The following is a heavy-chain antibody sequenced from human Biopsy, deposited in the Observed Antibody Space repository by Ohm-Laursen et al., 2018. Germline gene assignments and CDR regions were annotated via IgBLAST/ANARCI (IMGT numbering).Heavy chain of an antibody. Sequence: SSVKVSCKASGYTFTDYGVSWVRQAPGQGLEWMGGIIPIPNVATYAQKFQGRITITADESTSTAYMELSSLTSDDTAVYFCARGEGSSWFDPWGHGTLVTVSS. CDR2: IIPIPNVA. V-gene: IGHV1-69*01. J-gene: IGHJ5*02. CDR1: GYTFTDYG. D-gene: IGHD1-26*01. CDR3: ARGEGSSWFDP.